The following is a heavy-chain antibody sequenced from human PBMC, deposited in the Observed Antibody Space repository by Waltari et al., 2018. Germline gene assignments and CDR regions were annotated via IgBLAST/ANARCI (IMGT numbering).Heavy chain of an antibody. CDR1: VFICGNGN. D-gene: IGHD5-12*01. V-gene: IGHV3-30*18. Sequence: QFQLVESGGVVVQPGRSVRLSCAASVFICGNGNMHWVRQTPGQWLQWVAAISNDGSNKDYADSVKSRFTVSRDNSNNTLYLQINSLRADDTGIYFCVKYSGFDYFFDYWGQGTLVTVSS. J-gene: IGHJ4*02. CDR3: VKYSGFDYFFDY. CDR2: ISNDGSNK.